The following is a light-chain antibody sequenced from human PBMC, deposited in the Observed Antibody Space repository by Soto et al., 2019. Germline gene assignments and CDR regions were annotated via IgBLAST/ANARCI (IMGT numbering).Light chain of an antibody. CDR1: HSVTSSY. Sequence: EIVLTQSPGTLSLSPGERATLSCRASHSVTSSYLAWYQQKPGQAPRLLIYGASSRATGIPDRFSGRGSGTDFTLTSSRLEPEDVGVYYCQQYGSAPPTFGQGTKVEIK. J-gene: IGKJ1*01. CDR2: GAS. CDR3: QQYGSAPPT. V-gene: IGKV3-20*01.